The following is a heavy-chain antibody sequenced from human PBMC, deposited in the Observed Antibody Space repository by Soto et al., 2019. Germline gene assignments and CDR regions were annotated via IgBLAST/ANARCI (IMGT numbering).Heavy chain of an antibody. Sequence: AASVKVSCKASGYTFTGYYMHWVRQAPGQGLEWMGWINPNSGGTNYAQKFQGRVTMTRDTSISTAYMELYTLTSDDTAMYYCAREGSSSSKYFQHWGQGTLVTVSS. D-gene: IGHD6-6*01. CDR2: INPNSGGT. CDR3: AREGSSSSKYFQH. CDR1: GYTFTGYY. J-gene: IGHJ1*01. V-gene: IGHV1-2*02.